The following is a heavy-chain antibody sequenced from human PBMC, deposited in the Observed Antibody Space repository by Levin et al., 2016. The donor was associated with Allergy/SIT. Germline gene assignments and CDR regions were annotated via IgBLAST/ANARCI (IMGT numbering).Heavy chain of an antibody. CDR1: GGSFSGYY. V-gene: IGHV4-34*01. D-gene: IGHD3-10*01. Sequence: SETLSLTCAVYGGSFSGYYWSWIRQPPGKGLEWIGEINHSGSTNYNPSLKSRVTISVDTSKNQFSLKLSSVTAADTAVYYCARGEVLWFGESKYYYYGMDVWGQGTTVTVSS. J-gene: IGHJ6*02. CDR3: ARGEVLWFGESKYYYYGMDV. CDR2: INHSGST.